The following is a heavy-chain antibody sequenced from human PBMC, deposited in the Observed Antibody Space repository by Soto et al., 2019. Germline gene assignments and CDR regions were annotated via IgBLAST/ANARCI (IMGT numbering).Heavy chain of an antibody. J-gene: IGHJ3*02. D-gene: IGHD2-8*01. CDR3: ARRGYYAISAFDI. V-gene: IGHV4-39*01. CDR1: GGSISSSSYY. Sequence: SETLSLTCTVSGGSISSSSYYWGWIRQPPGKGLEWIGSIYYSGSTYYNPSLKSRATISVDTSKNQFSLKLSSVTAADTAVYYCARRGYYAISAFDIWGQGTMVTVSS. CDR2: IYYSGST.